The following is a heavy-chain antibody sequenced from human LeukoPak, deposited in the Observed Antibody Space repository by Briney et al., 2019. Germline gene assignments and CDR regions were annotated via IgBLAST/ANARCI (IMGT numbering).Heavy chain of an antibody. Sequence: GGSLRLSCAASGFTFSDYSMNWVCQAPGKGLEWLSYITSSSSVIYYTDSVKGRLTVSRDNAENSLYLHMNSLRAEDTAVYYCARVSRFHWYFDLWGRGTLVTVSS. D-gene: IGHD3-16*01. CDR1: GFTFSDYS. CDR3: ARVSRFHWYFDL. J-gene: IGHJ2*01. V-gene: IGHV3-48*01. CDR2: ITSSSSVI.